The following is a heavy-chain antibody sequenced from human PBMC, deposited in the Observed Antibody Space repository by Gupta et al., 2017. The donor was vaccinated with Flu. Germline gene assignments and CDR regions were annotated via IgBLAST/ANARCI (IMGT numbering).Heavy chain of an antibody. J-gene: IGHJ4*02. CDR2: ITGSVCYT. CDR3: AKSTHYCGGNSCYTWGLDY. D-gene: IGHD2-21*02. Sequence: DCVVSITGSVCYTYFADSVNDRFPISRDNSKNAVYLQMNSLRVEDTAVYYCAKSTHYCGGNSCYTWGLDYWGQGTLVTVSS. V-gene: IGHV3-23*01.